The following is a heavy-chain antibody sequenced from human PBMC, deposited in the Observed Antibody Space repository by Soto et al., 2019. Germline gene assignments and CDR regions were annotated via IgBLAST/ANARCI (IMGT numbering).Heavy chain of an antibody. V-gene: IGHV1-3*01. CDR3: ARLSSCCPPSPFDF. D-gene: IGHD2-15*01. CDR1: GYTFTHYG. J-gene: IGHJ4*02. Sequence: ASVKVSCKASGYTFTHYGIHWVRQAPGQRLEWMGWINAGNGNTKYSQKFQDRVTITRDTSASTAYMELSSLRSEDTAVYYCARLSSCCPPSPFDFWGQGTLVTVSS. CDR2: INAGNGNT.